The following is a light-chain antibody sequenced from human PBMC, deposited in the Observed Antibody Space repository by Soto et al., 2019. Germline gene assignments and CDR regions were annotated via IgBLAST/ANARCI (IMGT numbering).Light chain of an antibody. CDR2: RNN. CDR3: AAWDDSLSVV. V-gene: IGLV1-47*01. CDR1: SSNIGSNY. J-gene: IGLJ2*01. Sequence: QSVLTQPPSASGTPGQRVTISCSGSSSNIGSNYVYWYQQLPGTAPRLLIYRNNQRPSGVPDRFSGSKSGTSASLAISGLRSEYEADYYCAAWDDSLSVVFGGGTKLTVL.